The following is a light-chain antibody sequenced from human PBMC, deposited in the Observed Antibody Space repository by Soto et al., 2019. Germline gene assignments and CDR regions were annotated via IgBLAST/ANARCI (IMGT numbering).Light chain of an antibody. V-gene: IGKV3-15*01. J-gene: IGKJ1*01. CDR1: QSVSSN. CDR2: AAS. CDR3: QPYNNWWT. Sequence: EIVMTQSPATLSVSSGQRATLSCRSSQSVSSNSAWYQQKPGQAPRILIYAASTRATGIQARFRGSGSGTEFTLTISSLQSEDFAVYYCQPYNNWWTLGTGTKVDIK.